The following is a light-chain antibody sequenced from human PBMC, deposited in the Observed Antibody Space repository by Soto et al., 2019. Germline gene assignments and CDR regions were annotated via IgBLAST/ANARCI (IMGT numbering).Light chain of an antibody. J-gene: IGLJ1*01. CDR1: NNDVGDYNY. CDR2: EVS. Sequence: QSALTQPASVSGSPGQSITISCTGTNNDVGDYNYVSWYQHHPGKAPKLMIYEVSNRPSGVSNRFSGSKSGNTASLTISGLQAEDDAEYYCSSFVGVNSYVFGTGTKVTVL. V-gene: IGLV2-14*01. CDR3: SSFVGVNSYV.